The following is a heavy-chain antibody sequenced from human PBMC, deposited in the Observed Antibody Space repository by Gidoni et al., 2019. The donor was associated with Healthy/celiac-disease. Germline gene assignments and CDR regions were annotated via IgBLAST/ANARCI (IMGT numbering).Heavy chain of an antibody. CDR3: ARELLWFRGWFDP. J-gene: IGHJ5*02. V-gene: IGHV1-3*01. D-gene: IGHD3-10*01. Sequence: QVQLVQSGAEVKKPGASVKVSCKASGYTFTSYAMHWVRQAPGQRLEWMGWINAGNGNTKYSQKFQGRVTITRDTSANTAYMELSSLRSEDTAVYYCARELLWFRGWFDPWGQGTLVTVSS. CDR1: GYTFTSYA. CDR2: INAGNGNT.